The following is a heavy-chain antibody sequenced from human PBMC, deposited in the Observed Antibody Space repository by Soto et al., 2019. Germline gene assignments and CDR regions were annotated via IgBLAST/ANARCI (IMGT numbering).Heavy chain of an antibody. CDR1: GFTFSSYG. J-gene: IGHJ4*02. V-gene: IGHV3-33*06. D-gene: IGHD1-1*01. CDR3: AKKVPGSNPLDS. Sequence: PGGSLRLSCAASGFTFSSYGMHWVRQAPGKGLEWVAVIWYDGSNKYYADSVKGRFTISRDNSKNTLYLQMNSLRVEDTAVYYCAKKVPGSNPLDSWGQGALVTVS. CDR2: IWYDGSNK.